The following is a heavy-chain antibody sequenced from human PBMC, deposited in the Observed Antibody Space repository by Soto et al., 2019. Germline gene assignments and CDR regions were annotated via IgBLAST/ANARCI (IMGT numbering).Heavy chain of an antibody. CDR1: GYTFTSYG. CDR2: ISAYNGNT. CDR3: LTIVGQNYYGMDV. D-gene: IGHD2-15*01. Sequence: QVQLVQSGAEVKKPGASVKVSCKASGYTFTSYGISWVRQAHGQGLEWMGWISAYNGNTNYAQKLQGRVTMTTDTSTSTDYMGLRSLRSDDTAVYYCLTIVGQNYYGMDVWGQGTTVTVSS. J-gene: IGHJ6*02. V-gene: IGHV1-18*01.